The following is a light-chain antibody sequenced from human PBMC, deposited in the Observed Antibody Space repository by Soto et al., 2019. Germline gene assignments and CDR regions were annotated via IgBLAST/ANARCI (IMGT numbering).Light chain of an antibody. V-gene: IGLV2-8*01. Sequence: QSVLTQPPSASGSPGQSVTISCTGTSSDVGEYNYVSWYQQHPGKAPKLMIYEVSKRPSGVPDRFSGSKSGNTASLTVSGLQTEDEADYYCSSYGGFNNVLFGGGTKVTVL. CDR1: SSDVGEYNY. J-gene: IGLJ2*01. CDR2: EVS. CDR3: SSYGGFNNVL.